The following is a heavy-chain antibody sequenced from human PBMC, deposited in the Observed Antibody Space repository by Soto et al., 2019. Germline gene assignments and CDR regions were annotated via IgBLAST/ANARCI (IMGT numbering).Heavy chain of an antibody. CDR2: IRSKAYGGTT. CDR3: ARDYSSYGPFDY. J-gene: IGHJ4*02. V-gene: IGHV3-49*03. CDR1: GFTFGDYA. Sequence: GGSLRLSCTASGFTFGDYAISWFRQAPGKGLEWVGFIRSKAYGGTTEYADSVKGRFTISRDNAKNSLYLQMNSLRAEDTAVYYCARDYSSYGPFDYWGQGTLVTVSS. D-gene: IGHD5-18*01.